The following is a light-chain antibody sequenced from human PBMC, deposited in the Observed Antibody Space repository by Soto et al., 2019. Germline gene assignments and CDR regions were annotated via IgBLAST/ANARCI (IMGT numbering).Light chain of an antibody. CDR3: AAWDVSLNGYV. CDR2: SNN. Sequence: SVLTQPPSASGTPGQRVTISCSGSSSNIGSNTVNWYQQLPGTAPKLLIYSNNQRPSGVPDRFSGAKSGTSASLAISGLQSEDEADYYCAAWDVSLNGYVLGTGTKVTVL. CDR1: SSNIGSNT. V-gene: IGLV1-44*01. J-gene: IGLJ1*01.